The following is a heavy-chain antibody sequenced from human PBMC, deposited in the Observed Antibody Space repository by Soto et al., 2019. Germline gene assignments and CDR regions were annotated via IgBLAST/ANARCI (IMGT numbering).Heavy chain of an antibody. Sequence: SETLSLTCTVSGGSVSSGSYYWSWIRQPPGKGLEWIGYIYYSESTNYNPSLKSRVTISVDTSKNQFSLKLSSVTAADTAVYYCARANWANYYYYGMDVWGQGTTVTVSS. D-gene: IGHD7-27*01. J-gene: IGHJ6*02. V-gene: IGHV4-61*01. CDR2: IYYSEST. CDR1: GGSVSSGSYY. CDR3: ARANWANYYYYGMDV.